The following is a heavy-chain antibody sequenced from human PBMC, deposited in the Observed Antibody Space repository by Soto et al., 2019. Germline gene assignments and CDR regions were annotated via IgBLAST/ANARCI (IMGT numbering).Heavy chain of an antibody. J-gene: IGHJ4*02. CDR2: ISFDGNNQ. Sequence: QVQLVESGGGVVQPGRSRRLSCAASRFSFSSNGMHWVRQAPGKGLEWVAAISFDGNNQYYAESVKGRFTVSRDNSKKILYLQMNNLRPEDTAVYYCATPRSWLVPPFDHWGQGTLVTVSS. D-gene: IGHD6-19*01. V-gene: IGHV3-30*03. CDR1: RFSFSSNG. CDR3: ATPRSWLVPPFDH.